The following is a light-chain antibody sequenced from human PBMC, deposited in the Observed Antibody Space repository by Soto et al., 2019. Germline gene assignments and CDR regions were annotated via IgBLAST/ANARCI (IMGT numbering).Light chain of an antibody. Sequence: QAVVTQPASVSGSPGQSITISCTGTSSDVGGYEYVSWYQQHPGKAPKRIIYDVSDRPSGVSNRFSGSKSGNTASLAISGLQAEDEADYYCSSYTTSSPLGVFGTGTKLHRP. V-gene: IGLV2-14*03. J-gene: IGLJ1*01. CDR3: SSYTTSSPLGV. CDR2: DVS. CDR1: SSDVGGYEY.